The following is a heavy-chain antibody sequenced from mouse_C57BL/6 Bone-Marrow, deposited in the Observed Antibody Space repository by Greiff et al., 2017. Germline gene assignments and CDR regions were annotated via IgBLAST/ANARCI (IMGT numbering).Heavy chain of an antibody. Sequence: VQLQQSGPELVKPGASVKIPCKASGYTFTDYNMDWVKQSHGKSLEWIGDINPNNGGTIYNQKFKGKATLTVEKYSSTAYMELRSLTSEDTAVYYCALIRGRNHSPFAYWGQGTLVTVSA. CDR3: ALIRGRNHSPFAY. J-gene: IGHJ3*01. V-gene: IGHV1-18*01. CDR2: INPNNGGT. CDR1: GYTFTDYN. D-gene: IGHD6-1*01.